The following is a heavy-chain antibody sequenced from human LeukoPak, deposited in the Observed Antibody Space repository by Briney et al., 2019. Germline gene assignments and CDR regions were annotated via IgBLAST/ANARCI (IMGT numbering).Heavy chain of an antibody. CDR1: GGSFSGYY. CDR2: INHSGST. J-gene: IGHJ4*02. D-gene: IGHD2-2*02. V-gene: IGHV4-34*01. CDR3: ARTSSSEDIVVVPAAIRYYFDY. Sequence: SETLSLTCAVYGGSFSGYYWGWIRQPPGKGLEWIGEINHSGSTNYNPSLKSRVTISVDTSKNQFSLKLSSVTAADTAVYYCARTSSSEDIVVVPAAIRYYFDYWGQGTLVTVSS.